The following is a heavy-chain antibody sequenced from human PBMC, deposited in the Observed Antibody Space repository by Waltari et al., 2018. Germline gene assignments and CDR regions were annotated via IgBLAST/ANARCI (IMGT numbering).Heavy chain of an antibody. D-gene: IGHD2-21*01. V-gene: IGHV4-59*01. J-gene: IGHJ6*02. CDR3: ARDSPYDYYYGMDV. Sequence: NPSLKSRVTISVDTSKNQFSLKLSSVTAADTAVYYCARDSPYDYYYGMDVWGQGTTVTVSS.